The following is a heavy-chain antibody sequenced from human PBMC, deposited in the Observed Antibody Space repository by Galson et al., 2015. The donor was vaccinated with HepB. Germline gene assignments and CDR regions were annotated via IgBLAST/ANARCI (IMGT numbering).Heavy chain of an antibody. V-gene: IGHV3-23*01. J-gene: IGHJ3*02. CDR3: AKDVGRWLHPEPDAFDI. Sequence: SLRLSCAASGFIFSSYAMNWVRQAPGKGLEWVSVIGGSGVISQYADSVKGRFTISRDNSKNTLYLQMNSLRAGDSAIYYCAKDVGRWLHPEPDAFDIWGQGTMITVSS. CDR1: GFIFSSYA. CDR2: IGGSGVIS. D-gene: IGHD5-24*01.